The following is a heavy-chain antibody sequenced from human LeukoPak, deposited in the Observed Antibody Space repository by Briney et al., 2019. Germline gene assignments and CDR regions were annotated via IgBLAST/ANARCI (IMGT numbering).Heavy chain of an antibody. J-gene: IGHJ4*02. CDR3: ARHERGAENLDY. Sequence: SETLSLTCIVSGGSISSYYWSWIRQPPGKGLECIGYVSYSGRTNHNPSLTSRVTISADTSKNQSSLKLTSVTAADTAVYYCARHERGAENLDYWGQGSLVIVSS. V-gene: IGHV4-59*08. CDR2: VSYSGRT. CDR1: GGSISSYY. D-gene: IGHD1-1*01.